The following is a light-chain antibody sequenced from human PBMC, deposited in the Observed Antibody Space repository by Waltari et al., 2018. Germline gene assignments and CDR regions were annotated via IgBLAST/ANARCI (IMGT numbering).Light chain of an antibody. Sequence: SALTQPASVSGSPGQSITIPCTGTSSDIGTYKYLTWYQHLPGKAPKLMISEVSNRPSGLSIRFSGSKSGNTASLTIFGLQVEDEGDYYCSSYTNSDTWVFGGGTKVTVL. CDR1: SSDIGTYKY. CDR3: SSYTNSDTWV. CDR2: EVS. V-gene: IGLV2-14*01. J-gene: IGLJ2*01.